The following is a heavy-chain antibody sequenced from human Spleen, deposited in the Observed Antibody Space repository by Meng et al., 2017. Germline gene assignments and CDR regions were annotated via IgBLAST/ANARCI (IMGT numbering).Heavy chain of an antibody. V-gene: IGHV1-18*01. CDR1: GYTLSSDG. CDR3: ATRGNPYLNC. Sequence: GQLVQSGAEVKKPGASVKVSCEASGYTLSSDGFSWVRQAPGQGLEWLGWINTYNGNTDYAQKFQGRITMTTDTFTSTAYMELRSLRSDDTAVYYCATRGNPYLNCWGQGTLVTVSS. D-gene: IGHD4-23*01. CDR2: INTYNGNT. J-gene: IGHJ4*02.